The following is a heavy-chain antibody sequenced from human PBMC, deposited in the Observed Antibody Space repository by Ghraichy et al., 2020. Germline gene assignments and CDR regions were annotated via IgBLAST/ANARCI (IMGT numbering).Heavy chain of an antibody. CDR3: ATDTEGYSYGYNYYYGMDV. Sequence: TLSLTCAISGDSVSSNSAAWNWIRQSPSRGLEWLGRTYYRSKWYNDYAVSVKSRITINPDTSKNQFSLQLNSVTPEDTAVYYCATDTEGYSYGYNYYYGMDVWGQGTTVTVSS. CDR1: GDSVSSNSAA. J-gene: IGHJ6*02. CDR2: TYYRSKWYN. D-gene: IGHD5-18*01. V-gene: IGHV6-1*01.